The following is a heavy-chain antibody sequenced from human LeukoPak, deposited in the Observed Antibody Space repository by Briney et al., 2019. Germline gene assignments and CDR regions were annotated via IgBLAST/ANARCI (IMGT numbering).Heavy chain of an antibody. CDR2: IYTSGST. D-gene: IGHD2-8*01. Sequence: SETLSLTCTVSGGSISSGSYYWSWIRQPAGKGLEWIGRIYTSGSTNYNPSLKSRVTISVDTSKNQFSLKLSSVTAADTAVYYCARGDYCTNGVCFPFDYWGQGTLVTVSS. CDR3: ARGDYCTNGVCFPFDY. J-gene: IGHJ4*02. CDR1: GGSISSGSYY. V-gene: IGHV4-61*02.